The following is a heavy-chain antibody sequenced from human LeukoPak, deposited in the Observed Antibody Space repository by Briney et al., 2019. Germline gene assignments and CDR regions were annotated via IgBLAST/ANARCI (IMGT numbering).Heavy chain of an antibody. V-gene: IGHV1-8*01. D-gene: IGHD3-3*01. CDR3: ARGLDYYDFWSGYYTGDY. Sequence: ASVKVSCKASGYTFTSYDINWVRQATGQGLEWMGWMNPNSGNTGYAQKFQGGVTMTRNTSISTAYMELSSLRSEDTAVYYCARGLDYYDFWSGYYTGDYWGQGTLVTVSS. CDR1: GYTFTSYD. CDR2: MNPNSGNT. J-gene: IGHJ4*02.